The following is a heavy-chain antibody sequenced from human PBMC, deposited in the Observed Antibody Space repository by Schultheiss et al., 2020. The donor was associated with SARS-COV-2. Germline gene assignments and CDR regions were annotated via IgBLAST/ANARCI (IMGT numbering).Heavy chain of an antibody. CDR2: ISGSGGST. CDR1: GFTFSSYS. J-gene: IGHJ6*02. V-gene: IGHV3-23*01. Sequence: GGSLRLSCAASGFTFSSYSMNWVRQAPGKGLEWVSAISGSGGSTYYADSVKGRFTISRDNSKNSLYLQMNSLRAEDTAVYYCARGHGMDVWGQGTTVTVSS. CDR3: ARGHGMDV.